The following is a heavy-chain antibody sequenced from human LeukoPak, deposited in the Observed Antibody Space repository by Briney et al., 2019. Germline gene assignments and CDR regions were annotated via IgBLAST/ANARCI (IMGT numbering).Heavy chain of an antibody. D-gene: IGHD3-10*01. CDR2: ISSSGSTI. J-gene: IGHJ2*01. Sequence: GGSLRLSCAASGFTFSDYYMSWIRQAPGKGLEWVSYISSSGSTIYYADSVKGRFTISRDNAKNSLYLQMNSLSIEDTALYYCAKGRFGQLLSWYFDLWGRGTLVSVSS. V-gene: IGHV3-11*01. CDR1: GFTFSDYY. CDR3: AKGRFGQLLSWYFDL.